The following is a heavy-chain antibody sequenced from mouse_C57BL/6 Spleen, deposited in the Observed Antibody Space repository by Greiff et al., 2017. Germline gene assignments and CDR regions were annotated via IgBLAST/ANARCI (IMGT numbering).Heavy chain of an antibody. CDR2: IDPSDSYT. J-gene: IGHJ1*03. CDR1: GYTFTSYW. Sequence: QVQLQQPGAELVRPGTSVKLSCKASGYTFTSYWMHWVKQRPGQGLEWIGVIDPSDSYTNYNQKFKGKATLTVDTSSSTAYMQLSSLTSEDSAVYYCARRWGYYYGSSSRYWYFDVWGTGTTVTVSS. CDR3: ARRWGYYYGSSSRYWYFDV. V-gene: IGHV1-59*01. D-gene: IGHD1-1*01.